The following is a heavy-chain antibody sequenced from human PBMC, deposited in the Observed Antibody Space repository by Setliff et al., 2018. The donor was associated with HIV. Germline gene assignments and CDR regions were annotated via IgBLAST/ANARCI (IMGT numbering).Heavy chain of an antibody. J-gene: IGHJ6*03. D-gene: IGHD6-6*01. CDR3: ARGGGTSSPIDYHYYIDV. V-gene: IGHV4-39*01. Sequence: SETLSLTCTVSGDSISSSIYYWGWVRQPPGKGLEWIGGIYYTGSPFYKPSLKSRVTISVDTSNNQFSLKLSSVTAADTAVYYCARGGGTSSPIDYHYYIDVWGKGTTVTV. CDR1: GDSISSSIYY. CDR2: IYYTGSP.